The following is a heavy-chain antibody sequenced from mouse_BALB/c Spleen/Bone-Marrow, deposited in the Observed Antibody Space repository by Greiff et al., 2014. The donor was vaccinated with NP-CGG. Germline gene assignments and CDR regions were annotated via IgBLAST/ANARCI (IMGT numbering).Heavy chain of an antibody. CDR3: ARSGYGYDWFAY. V-gene: IGHV1-67*01. CDR1: GYTFTDYA. D-gene: IGHD2-2*01. J-gene: IGHJ3*01. CDR2: ISTYSGNT. Sequence: QVQLKESGPELVRPGVSGKISCKGSGYTFTDYAMHWGKQSHAKSLEWIGVISTYSGNTNYNRKFKGKATMTVDKSSSTAYMELARLTSEDSAIYYCARSGYGYDWFAYWGQETLVTVSA.